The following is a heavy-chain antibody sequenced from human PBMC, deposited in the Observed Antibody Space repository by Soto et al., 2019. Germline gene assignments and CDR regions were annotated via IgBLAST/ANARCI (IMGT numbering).Heavy chain of an antibody. CDR2: IYYSGST. CDR1: GGSISSGGYY. Sequence: SETLSLTCTVSGGSISSGGYYWSWIRQYPGKGLEWIGYIYYSGSTYYNPSLKSQVTISVDTSKNQFSLKLSSVTAADTAVYYCARDRAKYDILTGPNWFDPWGQGTLVTVSS. V-gene: IGHV4-31*01. J-gene: IGHJ5*02. CDR3: ARDRAKYDILTGPNWFDP. D-gene: IGHD3-9*01.